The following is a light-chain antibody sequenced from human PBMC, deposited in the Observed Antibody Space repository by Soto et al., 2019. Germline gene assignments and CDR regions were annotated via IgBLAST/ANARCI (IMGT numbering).Light chain of an antibody. CDR3: QQGSNWPPT. J-gene: IGKJ1*01. CDR1: QSISSN. V-gene: IGKV3-15*01. Sequence: EIVMTQSPATLSVSPGERATLSCRASQSISSNLAWYQQKPGQAPRLLMFRTSSRATGFPARFSGSGSGTDFTLTNSSLEHEDFAVYYCQQGSNWPPTFGHGTKVDI. CDR2: RTS.